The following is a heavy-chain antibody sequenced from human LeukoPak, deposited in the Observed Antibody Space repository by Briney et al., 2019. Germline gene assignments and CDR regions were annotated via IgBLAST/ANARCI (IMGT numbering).Heavy chain of an antibody. V-gene: IGHV3-73*01. CDR1: GFSFSGSG. CDR3: TSNSDYGDAGYGY. D-gene: IGHD4-17*01. Sequence: GGSLRLSCAASGFSFSGSGMYWVRQAAGKGLEWVGRIRTKTNGYATTYAASVKGRFTISRDDSKNTAYLQMNSLKTEDTAVYYCTSNSDYGDAGYGYWGQGTLVTVSS. J-gene: IGHJ4*02. CDR2: IRTKTNGYAT.